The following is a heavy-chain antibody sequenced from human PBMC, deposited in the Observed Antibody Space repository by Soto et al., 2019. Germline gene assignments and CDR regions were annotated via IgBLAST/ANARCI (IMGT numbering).Heavy chain of an antibody. D-gene: IGHD4-17*01. V-gene: IGHV4-31*03. Sequence: SETLSPTCTVSGGSISSGGYYWSWIRQHPGKGLEWIGYIYYSGSTYYNPSLKSRVTISVDTSKNQFSLKLSSVTAADTAVYYCARGPPTRGAVFDYWGQGTLVTVSS. J-gene: IGHJ4*02. CDR3: ARGPPTRGAVFDY. CDR1: GGSISSGGYY. CDR2: IYYSGST.